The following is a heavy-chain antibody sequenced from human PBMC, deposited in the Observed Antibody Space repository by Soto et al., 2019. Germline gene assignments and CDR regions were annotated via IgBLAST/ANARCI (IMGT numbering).Heavy chain of an antibody. J-gene: IGHJ6*02. CDR2: IYYSGST. V-gene: IGHV4-59*01. CDR3: ARVGGTTRGMDV. D-gene: IGHD3-3*01. Sequence: SETLSLTCTVSGGSISSYYWSWIRQPPGKGLEWIGYIYYSGSTNYNPSLKGRVTISVDTSKNQFSLKLSSVTAADTAVYYCARVGGTTRGMDVWGQGTTVTVSS. CDR1: GGSISSYY.